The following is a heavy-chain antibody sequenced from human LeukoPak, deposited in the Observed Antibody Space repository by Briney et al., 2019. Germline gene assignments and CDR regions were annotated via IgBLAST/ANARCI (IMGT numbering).Heavy chain of an antibody. CDR3: ARDDIANGDLDYLDF. D-gene: IGHD4-17*01. CDR1: GFTFSSYE. Sequence: GGSLRLSCAASGFTFSSYEMNWVRQAPGKGLEWVSYISFTGNTIKYADSVKGRFTISRDSAQNSLYLQMNSLRAEDTAVYYCARDDIANGDLDYLDFWGQGTLVTVSS. V-gene: IGHV3-48*03. J-gene: IGHJ4*02. CDR2: ISFTGNTI.